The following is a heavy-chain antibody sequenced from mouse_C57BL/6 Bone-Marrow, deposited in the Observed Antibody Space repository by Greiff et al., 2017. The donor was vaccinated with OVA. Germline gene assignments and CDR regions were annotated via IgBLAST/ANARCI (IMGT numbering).Heavy chain of an antibody. Sequence: EVKLVESGGDLVKPGGSLKLSCAASGFTFSSYGMSWVRQTPDKRLEWVATISSGGSYTYYPDSVKGRFTISRDNAKNTLYLQMSSLKSEDTAMYYCARQLRYFDVWGTGTTVTGSS. CDR2: ISSGGSYT. CDR1: GFTFSSYG. J-gene: IGHJ1*03. V-gene: IGHV5-6*02. CDR3: ARQLRYFDV.